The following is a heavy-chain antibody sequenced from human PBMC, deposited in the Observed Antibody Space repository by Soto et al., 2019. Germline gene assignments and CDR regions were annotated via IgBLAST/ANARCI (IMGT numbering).Heavy chain of an antibody. V-gene: IGHV1-3*05. D-gene: IGHD6-19*01. J-gene: IGHJ4*02. CDR1: GYTFTGYA. CDR3: ARAVAVAADFDY. CDR2: INAGNGNT. Sequence: QVQVVQSGAEEKKPGTSVKVSCTASGYTFTGYAMHWVRQAPGQRLEWMGWINAGNGNTKYSQKLQGRVTITRDTSASTAYMELSSLRSDDTAVYYCARAVAVAADFDYWGQGTLVTVSS.